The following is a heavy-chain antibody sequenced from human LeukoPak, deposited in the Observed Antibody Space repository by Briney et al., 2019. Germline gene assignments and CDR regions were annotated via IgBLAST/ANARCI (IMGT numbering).Heavy chain of an antibody. J-gene: IGHJ3*02. D-gene: IGHD3-22*01. CDR3: ARDFGYYDSSGPSDAFDI. V-gene: IGHV3-21*01. Sequence: SGGSPRLSCAASGFTFSSYIMNWVRQAPGKGLEWVSSISSSSSYIYYADSVKGRFTISRDNAKNSLYLQMNSLRAEDTAVYYCARDFGYYDSSGPSDAFDIWGQGTMVTVSS. CDR2: ISSSSSYI. CDR1: GFTFSSYI.